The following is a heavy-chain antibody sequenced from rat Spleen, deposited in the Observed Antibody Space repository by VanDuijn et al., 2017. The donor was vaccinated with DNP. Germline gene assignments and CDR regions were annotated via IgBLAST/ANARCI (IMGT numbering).Heavy chain of an antibody. Sequence: EVQLVESGGGLVQPGRSMKLSCAASGFTFSNYDMAWVRQAPTKGLEWVASISYDGSSTYYRDSVKGRFTISRDNAKSTLYLQMDSLRSEDTATYYCTTELYPYYYVMDAWGQGASVTVSS. CDR3: TTELYPYYYVMDA. CDR1: GFTFSNYD. D-gene: IGHD1-2*01. J-gene: IGHJ4*01. CDR2: ISYDGSST. V-gene: IGHV5-20*01.